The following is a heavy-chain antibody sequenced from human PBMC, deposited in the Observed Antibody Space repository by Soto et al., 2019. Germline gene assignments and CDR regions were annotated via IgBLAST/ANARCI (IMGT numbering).Heavy chain of an antibody. V-gene: IGHV3-21*01. CDR1: GFTFSSYS. D-gene: IGHD3-10*01. Sequence: EVQLVESGGGLVKPGGSLRLSCAASGFTFSSYSMNWVRQAPGKWLEWVSSISSSSNSIYYADSVKGRFTIPSDNAKNSLYLQMNGLRAEDTAVYYCAREGYDSGGRYFDYWGRGTLVTVS. CDR3: AREGYDSGGRYFDY. J-gene: IGHJ4*02. CDR2: ISSSSNSI.